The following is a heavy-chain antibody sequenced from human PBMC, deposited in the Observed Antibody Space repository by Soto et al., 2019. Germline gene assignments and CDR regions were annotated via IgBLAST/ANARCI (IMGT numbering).Heavy chain of an antibody. Sequence: PSETLSLTCTVSGGSVSSGSYYWSWIRQPPGKGLEWIGYIYYSGSTNYNPSLKSRVTLSVDTSKNQFSLKLSSVTAADTAVYYCARAQGFITGTNFDYWGQGTLVTVSS. CDR2: IYYSGST. CDR1: GGSVSSGSYY. J-gene: IGHJ4*02. CDR3: ARAQGFITGTNFDY. D-gene: IGHD1-7*01. V-gene: IGHV4-61*01.